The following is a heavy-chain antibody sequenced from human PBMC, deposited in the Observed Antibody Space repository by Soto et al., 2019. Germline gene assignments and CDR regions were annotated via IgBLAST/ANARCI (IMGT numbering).Heavy chain of an antibody. V-gene: IGHV4-39*01. CDR3: ARHGAIGYYFFTH. CDR1: GASISNSNYY. J-gene: IGHJ4*02. CDR2: IYYNEIGST. D-gene: IGHD3-3*01. Sequence: PSETLSLTCTVSGASISNSNYYWGWIRQPPGKGLEWIGSIYYNEIGSTDYSSSLKSRVTISVDTSKNQFSLKLSSVTAADTAVYYCARHGAIGYYFFTHWGLGTLVTVSS.